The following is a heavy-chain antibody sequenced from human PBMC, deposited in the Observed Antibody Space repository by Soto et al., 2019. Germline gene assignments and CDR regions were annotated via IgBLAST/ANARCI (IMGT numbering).Heavy chain of an antibody. D-gene: IGHD6-13*01. J-gene: IGHJ2*01. CDR2: IYHSGST. Sequence: TLSLTCAVSGGSISSGGYSWSWIRQPPGKGLEWIGYIYHSGSTYYNPSLKSRVTISVDTSKNQFSLKLSSVTAADTAVYYCARRAAGSRNGNFDLWGRGTLVTVSS. CDR1: GGSISSGGYS. CDR3: ARRAAGSRNGNFDL. V-gene: IGHV4-30-2*01.